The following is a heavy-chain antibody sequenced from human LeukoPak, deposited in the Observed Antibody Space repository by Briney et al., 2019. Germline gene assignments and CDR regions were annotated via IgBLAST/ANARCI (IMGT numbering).Heavy chain of an antibody. CDR3: AKDVGNYYDSSGLN. J-gene: IGHJ4*02. D-gene: IGHD3-22*01. CDR1: GFTFSSYW. Sequence: GGSLRLSCAASGFTFSSYWMSWVRQAPGKGLEWVSAISGSGGSTYYADSVKGRFTISRDNSKNTLYLQMNSLRAEDTAVYYCAKDVGNYYDSSGLNWGQGTLVTVSS. V-gene: IGHV3-23*01. CDR2: ISGSGGST.